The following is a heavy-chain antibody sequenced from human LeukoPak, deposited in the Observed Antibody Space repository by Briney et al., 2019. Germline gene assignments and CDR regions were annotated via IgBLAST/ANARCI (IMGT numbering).Heavy chain of an antibody. CDR3: ARDPDSGPDL. Sequence: VSVKVSCKASGYIFAHYHTHWVRQAPGQGLEWMGSLNPNTGDTLLPQKFQGRVTMTRDTSITVGYMELSSLTFDDTGVYYCARDPDSGPDLWGQGTLVTVAS. D-gene: IGHD2-15*01. V-gene: IGHV1-2*02. J-gene: IGHJ4*02. CDR2: LNPNTGDT. CDR1: GYIFAHYH.